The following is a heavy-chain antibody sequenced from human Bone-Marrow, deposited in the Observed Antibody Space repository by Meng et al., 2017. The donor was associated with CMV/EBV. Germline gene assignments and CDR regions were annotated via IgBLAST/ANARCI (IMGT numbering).Heavy chain of an antibody. V-gene: IGHV1-2*02. CDR3: ARELGYCSSTSCSGGDV. CDR2: INPNSGGT. Sequence: ASVKVSCKASGYTFTGYYMHWVRQAPGQGLEWMGWINPNSGGTNYAQKFQGRVTMTRDTSIRTAYMELSRLRSDDTAVYYCARELGYCSSTSCSGGDVWGQGTTVNVSS. D-gene: IGHD2-2*01. J-gene: IGHJ6*01. CDR1: GYTFTGYY.